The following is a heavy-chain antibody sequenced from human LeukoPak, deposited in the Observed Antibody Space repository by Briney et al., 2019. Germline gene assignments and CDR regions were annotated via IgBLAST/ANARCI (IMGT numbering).Heavy chain of an antibody. CDR3: AREGSSTLLQH. Sequence: ASVKVSCKASGYTFTSYDINWVRQATGQGLEWMGWMNPNSGNTGYAQKFQGRVTMTRDTSISTAYMELSRLRSDDTAVYYCAREGSSTLLQHWGQGTLVTVSS. CDR1: GYTFTSYD. CDR2: MNPNSGNT. D-gene: IGHD6-13*01. V-gene: IGHV1-8*01. J-gene: IGHJ1*01.